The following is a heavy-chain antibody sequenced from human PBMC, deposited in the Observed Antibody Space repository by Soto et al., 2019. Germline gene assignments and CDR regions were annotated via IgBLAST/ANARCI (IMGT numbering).Heavy chain of an antibody. CDR1: GFSVSNCA. CDR3: TRDTGRTASYASGDY. Sequence: QVQLVESGGGVVQPGSSLRLSCAASGFSVSNCAMHWVRQAPGKGLEWVAAISYDGRDQYYADSVKGRFTISRDNSKNTLFLQMNRLRGDDTALYYCTRDTGRTASYASGDYWGQGTLVTVSS. CDR2: ISYDGRDQ. J-gene: IGHJ4*02. V-gene: IGHV3-30*04. D-gene: IGHD3-10*01.